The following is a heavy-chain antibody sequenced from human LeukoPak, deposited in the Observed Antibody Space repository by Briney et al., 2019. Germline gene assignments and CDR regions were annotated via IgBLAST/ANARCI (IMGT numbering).Heavy chain of an antibody. CDR1: GFTFSSCG. J-gene: IGHJ4*02. D-gene: IGHD5-24*01. Sequence: GGSLRLSCAASGFTFSSCGMHWVRQAPGKGLEWVAVIWYDGSKKFYADSVKGRFTISRDNSKNTLYLQMNSLRAEDTAVYYCAGGDGYDYDIWGQGTLVTVSS. V-gene: IGHV3-33*01. CDR2: IWYDGSKK. CDR3: AGGDGYDYDI.